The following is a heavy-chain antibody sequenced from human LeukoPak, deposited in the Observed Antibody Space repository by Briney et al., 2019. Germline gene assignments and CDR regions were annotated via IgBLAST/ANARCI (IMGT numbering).Heavy chain of an antibody. D-gene: IGHD3-22*01. V-gene: IGHV5-51*01. Sequence: GESLKISCKGSGSSFTSYWIGWVRQMPGKGLEWMGIIYPGDSDTRYSPSFQGQVTISADKSISTAYLQWSSLKASDTAMYYCARRAQHYYDSSGYYFSSPNDAFDIWGQGTMVTVSS. CDR3: ARRAQHYYDSSGYYFSSPNDAFDI. J-gene: IGHJ3*02. CDR2: IYPGDSDT. CDR1: GSSFTSYW.